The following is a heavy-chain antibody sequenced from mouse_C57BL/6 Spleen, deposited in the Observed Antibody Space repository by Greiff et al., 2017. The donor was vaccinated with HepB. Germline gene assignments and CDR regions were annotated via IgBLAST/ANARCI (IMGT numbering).Heavy chain of an antibody. D-gene: IGHD2-4*01. CDR2: ISDGGSYT. Sequence: EVKLVESGGGLVKPGGSLKLSCAASGFTFSSYAMSWVRQTPEKRLEWVATISDGGSYTYYPDNVKGRFTISRDNAKNNLYLQMSHLKSEDTAMYYCARVGLRQWFAYWGQGTLVTASA. J-gene: IGHJ3*01. CDR1: GFTFSSYA. CDR3: ARVGLRQWFAY. V-gene: IGHV5-4*03.